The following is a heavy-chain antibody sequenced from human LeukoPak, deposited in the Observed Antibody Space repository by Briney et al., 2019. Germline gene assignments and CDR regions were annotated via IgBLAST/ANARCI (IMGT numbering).Heavy chain of an antibody. V-gene: IGHV1-2*02. CDR2: INPNSGGT. CDR3: ARDTYSGSYLIPDY. J-gene: IGHJ4*02. CDR1: GYTFTNYY. Sequence: EASVKVSCKASGYTFTNYYIHWVRQAPGQGLEWMGWINPNSGGTNYAQKFQGRVTMTRDTSISTAYMELSRLRSDDTAVYYCARDTYSGSYLIPDYWGQGTLVTVSS. D-gene: IGHD1-26*01.